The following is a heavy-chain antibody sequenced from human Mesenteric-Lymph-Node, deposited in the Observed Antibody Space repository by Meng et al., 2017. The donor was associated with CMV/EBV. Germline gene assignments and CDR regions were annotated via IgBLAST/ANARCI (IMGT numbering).Heavy chain of an antibody. CDR1: GYTFTDYY. J-gene: IGHJ4*02. V-gene: IGHV1-2*02. CDR3: ARQFCSGGDCYSFFDY. Sequence: SVKVSCKASGYTFTDYYIHWVRQAPGQGLEWMGWINPKNGDSHNVQKFQGRIIMTRDTSLSTVSMEVSRLRSDDTAVYYCARQFCSGGDCYSFFDYWGQGTQVTVSS. D-gene: IGHD2-15*01. CDR2: INPKNGDS.